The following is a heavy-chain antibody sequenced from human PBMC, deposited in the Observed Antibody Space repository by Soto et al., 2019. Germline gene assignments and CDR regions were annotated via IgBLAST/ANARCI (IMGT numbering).Heavy chain of an antibody. V-gene: IGHV1-3*01. D-gene: IGHD6-6*01. CDR3: ARGQLGVVSWFEP. J-gene: IGHJ5*02. Sequence: QVQLVQSGAEVKKPGASVKVSCKASGYTFTSYAMNWVRQAPGQRLEWMGWINAGNGNTKYSQKFQGRVTITRDTSASTAYMELSSLRSEDTAVYYCARGQLGVVSWFEPWGQGTLVTVSS. CDR2: INAGNGNT. CDR1: GYTFTSYA.